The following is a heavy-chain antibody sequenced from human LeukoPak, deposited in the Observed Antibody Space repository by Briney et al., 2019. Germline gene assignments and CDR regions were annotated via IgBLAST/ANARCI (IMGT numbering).Heavy chain of an antibody. CDR3: ALLQTTVTHPNDY. CDR1: GYTFTGYY. Sequence: ASVTVSCKASGYTFTGYYMHWVRQAPGQGLAWMGWINPNSGGTNYAQKFQGRVTMTRDTSISTAYMELSRLRSDDTAVYYCALLQTTVTHPNDYWGQGTLVTVSS. V-gene: IGHV1-2*02. D-gene: IGHD4-17*01. J-gene: IGHJ4*02. CDR2: INPNSGGT.